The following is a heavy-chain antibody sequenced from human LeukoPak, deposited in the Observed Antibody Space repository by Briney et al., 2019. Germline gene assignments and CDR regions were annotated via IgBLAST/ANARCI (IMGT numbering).Heavy chain of an antibody. D-gene: IGHD3-10*01. CDR1: GYTFTSYD. CDR3: ARDQGTRSRSDAFDI. V-gene: IGHV1-2*02. CDR2: INPNSGGT. J-gene: IGHJ3*02. Sequence: GASVKVSCKASGYTFTSYDINWVRQAPGQGLEWMGWINPNSGGTNYAQKFQGRVTMTRDTSISTAYMELSRLRSDDTAVYYCARDQGTRSRSDAFDIWGQGTMVTVSS.